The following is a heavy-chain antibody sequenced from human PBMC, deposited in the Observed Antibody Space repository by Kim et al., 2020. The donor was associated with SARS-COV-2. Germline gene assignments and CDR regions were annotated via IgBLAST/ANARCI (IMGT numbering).Heavy chain of an antibody. J-gene: IGHJ5*02. V-gene: IGHV3-48*01. CDR1: GFTFSSYS. D-gene: IGHD6-13*01. Sequence: GGSLRLSCAASGFTFSSYSLNWVRQAPAKGLEWVSYISTTNIMYYSDSVKGRFTISRDNAKNSLHLQMDSLRVEDTAVYYCARGAPSSWYGTTWFDPWGQGTLVTVSS. CDR2: ISTTNIM. CDR3: ARGAPSSWYGTTWFDP.